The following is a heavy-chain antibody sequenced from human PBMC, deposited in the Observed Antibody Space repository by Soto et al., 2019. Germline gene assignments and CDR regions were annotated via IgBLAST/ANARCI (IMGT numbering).Heavy chain of an antibody. CDR2: INSDGSVS. V-gene: IGHV3-74*02. CDR1: GFTFSNYW. Sequence: EVQLVESGGGLVQPGGSLRLSCAASGFTFSNYWMYWVRQAPGKGLEWVSRINSDGSVSSYADSVKGRITISRDNVKNPLYLQMDSLGAEDTAVYYCARGDCVGGTCYSLAGSFYYYMDVWGKGTTVTVFS. CDR3: ARGDCVGGTCYSLAGSFYYYMDV. J-gene: IGHJ6*03. D-gene: IGHD2-15*01.